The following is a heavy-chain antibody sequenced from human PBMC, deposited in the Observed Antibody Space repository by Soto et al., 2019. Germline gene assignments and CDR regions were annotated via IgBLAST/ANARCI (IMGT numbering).Heavy chain of an antibody. J-gene: IGHJ5*02. CDR3: ARDGGGS. Sequence: EVQLVESGGGLVQPGGSLRLSCAASGFTFSNYWMHWVRRLPGKGLVWVSRINTDGSATSYADSVKGRFTVSRDNARNMQYLQMNSLRAEDTALYFCARDGGGSWGQGTLVTVSS. D-gene: IGHD2-15*01. CDR1: GFTFSNYW. V-gene: IGHV3-74*01. CDR2: INTDGSAT.